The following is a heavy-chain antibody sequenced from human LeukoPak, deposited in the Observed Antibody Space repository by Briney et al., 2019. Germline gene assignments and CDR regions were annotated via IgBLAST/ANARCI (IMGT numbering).Heavy chain of an antibody. D-gene: IGHD2-2*01. CDR1: GFTFGTYS. CDR3: ARDAIMDV. J-gene: IGHJ6*03. Sequence: GGSLRLSCAASGFTFGTYSMNWVRQAPGKGLEWVSYISSNGTTRYYADSVKGRFTISRDNAKNSLYLQMNSLRAEDTAVYYCARDAIMDVWGKGTTVTVSS. CDR2: ISSNGTTR. V-gene: IGHV3-48*01.